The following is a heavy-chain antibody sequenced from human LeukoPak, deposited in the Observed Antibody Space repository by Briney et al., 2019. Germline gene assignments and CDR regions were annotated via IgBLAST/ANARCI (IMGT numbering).Heavy chain of an antibody. CDR3: ASYRVDYYDSSGGYYFDY. CDR2: IYTSGST. D-gene: IGHD3-22*01. J-gene: IGHJ4*02. Sequence: KPSETLSLTCTVSGGSISSYYWSWIRQPAGKGLEWIGRIYTSGSTNYNPSLKSRVTMSVDTSKNQFSLKLSSVTAADTAVYYCASYRVDYYDSSGGYYFDYWGQGTLVTVSS. CDR1: GGSISSYY. V-gene: IGHV4-4*07.